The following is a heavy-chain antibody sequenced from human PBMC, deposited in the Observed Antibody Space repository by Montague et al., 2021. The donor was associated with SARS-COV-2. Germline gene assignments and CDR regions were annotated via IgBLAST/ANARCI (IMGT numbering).Heavy chain of an antibody. Sequence: SETLFLTCTVSGGSIITSNYYWGWLRQPPGKGLEWIGSGDYSGSTSYNPSLTSRVTIYVNTYKNQFSLKLTSVTAADTAVYYCARHVGRVSGAMDWFDPWGQGTLVTVSS. J-gene: IGHJ5*02. CDR1: GGSIITSNYY. D-gene: IGHD2-2*01. CDR2: GDYSGST. V-gene: IGHV4-39*01. CDR3: ARHVGRVSGAMDWFDP.